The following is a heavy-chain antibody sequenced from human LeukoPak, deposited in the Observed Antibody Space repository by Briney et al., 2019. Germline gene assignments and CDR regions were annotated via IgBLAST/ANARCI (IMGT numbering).Heavy chain of an antibody. V-gene: IGHV3-7*01. CDR3: TREAAAGIDY. Sequence: PGGSLRLSCAASGFTFSTYWMSWVRQAPGKGLEWVANIKQDGSEKYYLDSVKGRFTISRDNAKNSLYLQMNSLRAEDMAVYFCTREAAAGIDYWGQGTLVTVSS. D-gene: IGHD6-13*01. J-gene: IGHJ4*02. CDR1: GFTFSTYW. CDR2: IKQDGSEK.